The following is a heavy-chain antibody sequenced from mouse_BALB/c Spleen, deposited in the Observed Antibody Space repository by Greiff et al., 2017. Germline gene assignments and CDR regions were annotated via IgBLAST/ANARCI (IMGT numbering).Heavy chain of an antibody. J-gene: IGHJ1*01. V-gene: IGHV1-7*01. CDR1: GYTFTSYW. Sequence: QVQLQPSGAELAKPGASVKMSCKASGYTFTSYWMHWVKQRPGQGLEWIGYINPSTGYTEYNQKFKDKATLTADKSSSTAHMELLSLTSEDSAVYYCGRMGYGNYWYFDVWGAGTTVTVSS. D-gene: IGHD2-10*02. CDR3: GRMGYGNYWYFDV. CDR2: INPSTGYT.